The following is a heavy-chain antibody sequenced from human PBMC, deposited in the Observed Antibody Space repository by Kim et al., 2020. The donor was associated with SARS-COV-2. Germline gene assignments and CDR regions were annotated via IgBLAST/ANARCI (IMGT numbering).Heavy chain of an antibody. CDR2: GNT. V-gene: IGHV1-8*01. J-gene: IGHJ4*02. D-gene: IGHD6-25*01. CDR3: TRGSGVVGDY. Sequence: GNTGNAQKFQGRVTMTRDTSISTDYMELRSLRSEDTAVYYCTRGSGVVGDYWGQGTLVTVSS.